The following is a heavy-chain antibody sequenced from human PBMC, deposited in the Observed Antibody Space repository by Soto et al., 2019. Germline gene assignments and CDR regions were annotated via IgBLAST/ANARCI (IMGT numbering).Heavy chain of an antibody. CDR1: GGSISSSNW. Sequence: TSETLSLTCAVSGGSISSSNWWSWVRQPPGKGLEWIGEIYHGGSTNYNPSLKSRVTISVDKSKNQFSLKLSSVTAADTAVYYCARVSSGYFDWPYAPYYYYGMDVWGQGTTVTVSS. V-gene: IGHV4-4*02. CDR3: ARVSSGYFDWPYAPYYYYGMDV. D-gene: IGHD3-9*01. CDR2: IYHGGST. J-gene: IGHJ6*02.